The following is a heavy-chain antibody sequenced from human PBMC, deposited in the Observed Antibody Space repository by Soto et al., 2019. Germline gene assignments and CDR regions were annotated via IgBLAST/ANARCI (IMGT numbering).Heavy chain of an antibody. Sequence: GGSLRLSCAASGFTFSGSAMHWVRQASGKGLEWVGRIRSKANSYATAYAASVKGRFTISRDDSKNTAYLQMNSLKTEDTAVYYCTRIAVAGPVDYWGQGTLVTVSS. CDR3: TRIAVAGPVDY. D-gene: IGHD6-19*01. CDR2: IRSKANSYAT. V-gene: IGHV3-73*01. CDR1: GFTFSGSA. J-gene: IGHJ4*02.